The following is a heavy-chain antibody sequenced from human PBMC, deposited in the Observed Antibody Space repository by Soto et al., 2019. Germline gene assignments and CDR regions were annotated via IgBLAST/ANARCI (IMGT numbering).Heavy chain of an antibody. V-gene: IGHV2-5*02. J-gene: IGHJ6*02. CDR2: IYWDYDK. CDR3: VHSRCGGDCLQSSASHFYYGLDV. CDR1: GFSLNTGGLG. D-gene: IGHD2-21*02. Sequence: QITLKESGPTLVKPTQTLTLTCTFSGFSLNTGGLGVGWIRQPPGKALEWLALIYWDYDKRYNPSLKSRLTIARRSAKDLVVLTMNNLDPVDGGRYDCVHSRCGGDCLQSSASHFYYGLDVWGPGTTVTVSS.